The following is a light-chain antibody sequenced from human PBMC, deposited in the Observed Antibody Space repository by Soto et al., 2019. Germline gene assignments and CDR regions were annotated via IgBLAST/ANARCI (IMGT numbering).Light chain of an antibody. CDR1: QNIYNY. Sequence: DIQMTQSPSTLSASVGDRVTITCRASQNIYNYLAWYQQKPGKAPKPLIYKASTLESGVPSRFSGSGSGKDFTLTSSSLQPDDFATYYCHQDSVTSSFGPGTKVDVK. CDR3: HQDSVTSS. CDR2: KAS. J-gene: IGKJ3*01. V-gene: IGKV1-5*03.